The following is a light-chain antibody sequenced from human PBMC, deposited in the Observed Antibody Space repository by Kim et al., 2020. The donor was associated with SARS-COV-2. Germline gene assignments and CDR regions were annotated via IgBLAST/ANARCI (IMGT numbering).Light chain of an antibody. Sequence: PGKTARLSCGGNSIGSKSVHWYQQKSGQAPVLVISDDSDRPSGIPERFSGSNSGNTATLIISRVEAGDEADYYCQVWDSSSDHRVVFGGGTQLTVL. CDR3: QVWDSSSDHRVV. CDR2: DDS. J-gene: IGLJ2*01. CDR1: SIGSKS. V-gene: IGLV3-21*03.